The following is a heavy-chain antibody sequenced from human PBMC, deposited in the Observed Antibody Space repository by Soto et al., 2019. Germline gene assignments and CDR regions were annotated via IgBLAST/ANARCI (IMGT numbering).Heavy chain of an antibody. Sequence: PSETLSLTCTVSGCSISSYYWSWIRQPPGKGLEWIGYIYYSGSTNYNPSLKSRVTISVDTSKNQFSLKLSSVTAADTAVYYCARHSGIAIFGAVMPPYYLYCYMDVWGKGTTVTVSS. D-gene: IGHD3-3*01. CDR1: GCSISSYY. V-gene: IGHV4-59*08. CDR3: ARHSGIAIFGAVMPPYYLYCYMDV. J-gene: IGHJ6*03. CDR2: IYYSGST.